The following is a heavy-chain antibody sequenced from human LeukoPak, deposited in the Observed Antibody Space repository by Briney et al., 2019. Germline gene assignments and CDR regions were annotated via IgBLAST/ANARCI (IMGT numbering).Heavy chain of an antibody. V-gene: IGHV4-61*02. CDR2: IYTSGST. J-gene: IGHJ6*02. Sequence: SETLSLTCTVSGGSISSGGYYWSWIRQPAGKGLEWIGRIYTSGSTNYNPSLKSRVTISVDTSKNQFSLKLSSVTAADTAVYYCARGGGYYYYGMDVWGQGTTVTVSS. D-gene: IGHD3-16*01. CDR3: ARGGGYYYYGMDV. CDR1: GGSISSGGYY.